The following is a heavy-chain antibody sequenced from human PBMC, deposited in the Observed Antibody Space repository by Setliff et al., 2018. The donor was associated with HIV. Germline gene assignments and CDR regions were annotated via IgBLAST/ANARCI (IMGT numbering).Heavy chain of an antibody. V-gene: IGHV4-39*01. Sequence: LSLTCSVSGVSINRTDHYWGWIRQSPGKRLEWIGSVSQSGSTYYNPSLKSRITISVDRSKNLFSLKLISVTVADQGVYYCARVPVAGANWFDPWGLGTLVTVSS. CDR3: ARVPVAGANWFDP. CDR2: VSQSGST. J-gene: IGHJ5*02. CDR1: GVSINRTDHY. D-gene: IGHD2-21*01.